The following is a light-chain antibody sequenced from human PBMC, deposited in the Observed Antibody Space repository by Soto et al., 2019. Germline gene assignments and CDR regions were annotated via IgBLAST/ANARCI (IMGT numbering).Light chain of an antibody. V-gene: IGKV3-20*01. J-gene: IGKJ5*01. CDR1: QSVTSNY. CDR3: QQYGSSPPYP. Sequence: EIVLTQSPGTLSLSPGERATLSCRASQSVTSNYLAWYQQKPGQAPRLLIFGASNRATGIPDRFSGSGSGTDFTLTITRLEHEEFAVYYCQQYGSSPPYPFGRGTRLEIK. CDR2: GAS.